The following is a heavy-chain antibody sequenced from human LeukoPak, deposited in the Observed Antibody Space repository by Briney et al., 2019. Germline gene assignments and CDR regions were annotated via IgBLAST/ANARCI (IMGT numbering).Heavy chain of an antibody. CDR3: TSRRDYYDSSGFDY. V-gene: IGHV3-15*01. CDR2: IKSKTDGGTT. J-gene: IGHJ4*02. Sequence: GSSLRLSCAASGFTFSNAWMIWVRQAPGKGLEWVGRIKSKTDGGTTDYAAPVKGRFIVSRDDSKNTLYLQMNSLKTEDTAVYYCTSRRDYYDSSGFDYWSQGTLVTVSS. CDR1: GFTFSNAW. D-gene: IGHD3-22*01.